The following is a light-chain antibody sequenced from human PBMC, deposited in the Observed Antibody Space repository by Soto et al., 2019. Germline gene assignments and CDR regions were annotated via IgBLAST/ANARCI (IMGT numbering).Light chain of an antibody. V-gene: IGKV1-8*01. CDR1: QGISSY. Sequence: AIRMTQSPSSFSASTGDRVTITCRASQGISSYLAWYQQKPGKAPKLLIYAAATLQRGAPSRFSASGSGTDFTLTFSRLQSEDFATYYCQQYLSYPYAFGQGTKLVI. CDR2: AAA. CDR3: QQYLSYPYA. J-gene: IGKJ2*01.